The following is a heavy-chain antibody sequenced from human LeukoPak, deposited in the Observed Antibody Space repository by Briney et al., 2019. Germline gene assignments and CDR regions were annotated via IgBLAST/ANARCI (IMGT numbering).Heavy chain of an antibody. CDR3: ARGEWFGELLYPFNY. Sequence: SETLSLTCTVSGGSISSSSYYWGWIRQPPGKGLEWIGSIYYSGSTYYNPSLKSRVTISVDTSKNQFSLKLSSVTAADTAVYYCARGEWFGELLYPFNYWGQGTLVTVSS. J-gene: IGHJ4*02. V-gene: IGHV4-39*07. D-gene: IGHD3-10*01. CDR1: GGSISSSSYY. CDR2: IYYSGST.